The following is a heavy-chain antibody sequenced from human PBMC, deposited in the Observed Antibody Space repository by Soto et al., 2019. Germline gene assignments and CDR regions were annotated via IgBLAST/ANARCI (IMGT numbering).Heavy chain of an antibody. V-gene: IGHV3-21*01. Sequence: EVQVVESGGGLVKPGGSLRLSCAVSGFTFSTYNMNWVRQAPGKGLEWVSSISSSGSYIYYADSVKGRFTISRDNAKNPLYLQMNSLRAEDTAVYYCSRYYDSLTGYNYWGQGTLVTVSS. D-gene: IGHD3-9*01. CDR3: SRYYDSLTGYNY. J-gene: IGHJ4*02. CDR1: GFTFSTYN. CDR2: ISSSGSYI.